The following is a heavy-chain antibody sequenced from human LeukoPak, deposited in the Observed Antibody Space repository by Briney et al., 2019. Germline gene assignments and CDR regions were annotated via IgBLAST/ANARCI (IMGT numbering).Heavy chain of an antibody. D-gene: IGHD3-10*01. Sequence: SETLSLTCAVYGGSFSGYYWSWIRQPPGKGLEWIGEINHSGSTNYNPSLKSRVTISGDTSKNQFSLKLSSVTAADTAVYYCARLGAWYYYGSGSYYNYMDVWGKGTTVTVSS. CDR1: GGSFSGYY. J-gene: IGHJ6*03. CDR3: ARLGAWYYYGSGSYYNYMDV. CDR2: INHSGST. V-gene: IGHV4-34*01.